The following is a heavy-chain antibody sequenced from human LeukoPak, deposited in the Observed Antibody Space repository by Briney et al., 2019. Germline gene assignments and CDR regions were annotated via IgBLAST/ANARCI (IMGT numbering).Heavy chain of an antibody. J-gene: IGHJ4*02. Sequence: PSETLSLTCTVSGDSISSGDYYWSWIRQPAGKGLEWIGRISSSGSTNYNPSLKSRVTISVDTSKNQFSLKLSSVTAADTAVYFCARHSSSWYETDYWGQGTLVTVSS. D-gene: IGHD6-13*01. CDR3: ARHSSSWYETDY. CDR1: GDSISSGDYY. CDR2: ISSSGST. V-gene: IGHV4-61*02.